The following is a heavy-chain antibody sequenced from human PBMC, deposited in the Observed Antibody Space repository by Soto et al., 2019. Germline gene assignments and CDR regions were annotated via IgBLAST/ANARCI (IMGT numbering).Heavy chain of an antibody. J-gene: IGHJ3*02. Sequence: ASGKVSGKASGYTFTGYYMHWVRQAPGQGLEWMEWINPNSGGTNYAQKFQGRATMTRDTSISTAYMELSRLRSDDTAVYYCARDRPPGEDAFDIWGQGTMVTVSS. CDR1: GYTFTGYY. V-gene: IGHV1-2*02. D-gene: IGHD2-21*01. CDR3: ARDRPPGEDAFDI. CDR2: INPNSGGT.